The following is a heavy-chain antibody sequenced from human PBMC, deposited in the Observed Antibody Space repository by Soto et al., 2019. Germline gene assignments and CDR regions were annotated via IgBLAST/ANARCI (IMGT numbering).Heavy chain of an antibody. CDR3: ARSPRSSPYFDF. CDR2: IYPGDHET. CDR1: GYTFSNFW. D-gene: IGHD6-13*01. J-gene: IGHJ4*02. V-gene: IGHV5-51*01. Sequence: GESLKISCHCSGYTFSNFWIGLVLQLPGQGLEWMGIIYPGDHETRYSPSFLGKVTISAETSINTAYLQWSSLEASDSAFYFCARSPRSSPYFDFWGQGALVTVSS.